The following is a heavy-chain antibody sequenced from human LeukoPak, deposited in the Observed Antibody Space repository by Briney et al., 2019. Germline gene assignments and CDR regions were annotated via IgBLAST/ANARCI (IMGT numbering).Heavy chain of an antibody. CDR1: GFTFSSYE. Sequence: PGGSLRLSCAASGFTFSSYEMNWVRQAPGKGLEWVSYISSSGSTIYYADSVKGRFTISRDNAKNSLYLQMNSLRAEDTAVYYCARGADGYGNYYYYYYYMDVWGKGTTVTVSS. J-gene: IGHJ6*03. D-gene: IGHD5-24*01. CDR3: ARGADGYGNYYYYYYYMDV. CDR2: ISSSGSTI. V-gene: IGHV3-48*03.